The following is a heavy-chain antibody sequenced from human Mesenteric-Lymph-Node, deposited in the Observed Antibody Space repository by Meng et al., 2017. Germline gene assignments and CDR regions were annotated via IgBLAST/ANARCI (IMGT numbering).Heavy chain of an antibody. CDR3: ARGDSGSYHC. CDR1: GDTFSSYA. V-gene: IGHV1-69*05. D-gene: IGHD1-26*01. Sequence: SVKVSCKASGDTFSSYAISWVRQAPGQGLEWMGGIIPIFGTANYAQKFQGRVTITTDESTSTAYMELSRLRSDDTAVYYCARGDSGSYHCWGQGTLVTVSS. J-gene: IGHJ4*02. CDR2: IIPIFGTA.